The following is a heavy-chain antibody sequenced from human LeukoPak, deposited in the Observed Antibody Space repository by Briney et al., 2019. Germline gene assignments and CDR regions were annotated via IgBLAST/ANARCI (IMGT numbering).Heavy chain of an antibody. CDR3: ARMPNGFIEY. CDR1: GYSISSGYQ. J-gene: IGHJ4*01. V-gene: IGHV4-38-2*01. CDR2: IYHRGTT. D-gene: IGHD2-2*01. Sequence: SETLSLTCAVSGYSISSGYQLGWIRHPPGKGLEWVGSIYHRGTTYYSPSLKSRVTMSVDTSKNQFSVKLNSLTAANTAVYYVARMPNGFIEYWGQGALVTLSS.